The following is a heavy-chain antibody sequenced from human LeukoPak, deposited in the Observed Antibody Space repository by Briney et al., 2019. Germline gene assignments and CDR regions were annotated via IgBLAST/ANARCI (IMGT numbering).Heavy chain of an antibody. CDR1: GYTLTELS. Sequence: ASVKVSCKVSGYTLTELSMHWVRQAPGKGLEWMGGFDPEDGETIYAQKFQGRVTTTEDTSTDTAYMELSSLRSEDTAVYYCATGGKYSSSWYNFDYWGQGTLVTVSS. D-gene: IGHD6-13*01. CDR2: FDPEDGET. V-gene: IGHV1-24*01. J-gene: IGHJ4*02. CDR3: ATGGKYSSSWYNFDY.